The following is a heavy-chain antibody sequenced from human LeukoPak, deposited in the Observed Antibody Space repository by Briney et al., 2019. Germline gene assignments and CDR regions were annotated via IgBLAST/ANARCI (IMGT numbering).Heavy chain of an antibody. CDR3: ARPYCSGGTCYSVWDYYFDF. CDR1: RFTFSSYA. D-gene: IGHD2-15*01. CDR2: ICGSGGST. Sequence: GGSLRLSCAPSRFTFSSYAMSWVRQAPGKGLEWVSPICGSGGSTYYADSVKGRFTISRDNSENTLYLQMNSLRAEDTAVYYCARPYCSGGTCYSVWDYYFDFWGQGTLVTVSS. J-gene: IGHJ4*02. V-gene: IGHV3-23*01.